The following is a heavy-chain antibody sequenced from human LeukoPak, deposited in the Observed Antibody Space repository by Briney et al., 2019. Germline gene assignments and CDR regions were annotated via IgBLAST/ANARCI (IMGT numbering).Heavy chain of an antibody. Sequence: SETLSLTCAVYGGSFSGYYWSWIRQPPGKGLEWIGEINHSGSTNYNPSLKSRVTISVDTSKNQFSLKLSSVTAADTAVYYCASYSSCWYRYFDYWGQGTLVTVSS. D-gene: IGHD6-19*01. CDR2: INHSGST. J-gene: IGHJ4*02. CDR1: GGSFSGYY. CDR3: ASYSSCWYRYFDY. V-gene: IGHV4-34*01.